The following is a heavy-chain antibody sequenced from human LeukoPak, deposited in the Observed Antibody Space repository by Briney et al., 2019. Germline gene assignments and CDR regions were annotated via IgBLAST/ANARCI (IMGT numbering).Heavy chain of an antibody. D-gene: IGHD6-19*01. CDR3: ARVGWLPPFDY. Sequence: GGSLRLSCAASGFTFSSYWMSWVRQAPGKGLEWVANMKQDGSEKYHVDSVKGRFTISRDNAKNSLYLQMNSLRAEDTAVYYCARVGWLPPFDYWGQGTLVTVSS. CDR2: MKQDGSEK. V-gene: IGHV3-7*01. J-gene: IGHJ4*02. CDR1: GFTFSSYW.